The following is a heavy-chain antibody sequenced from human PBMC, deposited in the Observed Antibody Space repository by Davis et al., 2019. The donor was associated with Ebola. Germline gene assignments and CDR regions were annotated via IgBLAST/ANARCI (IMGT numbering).Heavy chain of an antibody. CDR2: INHSGST. CDR3: ARLLGSTASKYYYGMDV. V-gene: IGHV4-34*01. CDR1: GGSFSGYY. Sequence: SETLSLTCAVYGGSFSGYYWSWIRQHPGKGLEWIGEINHSGSTNYNPSLKSRVTISVDTSKNQFSLKLSSVTAADTAVYYCARLLGSTASKYYYGMDVWGQGTTVTVSS. D-gene: IGHD3-16*01. J-gene: IGHJ6*02.